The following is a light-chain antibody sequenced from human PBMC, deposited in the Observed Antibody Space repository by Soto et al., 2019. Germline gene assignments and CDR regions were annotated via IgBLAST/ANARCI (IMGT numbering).Light chain of an antibody. CDR3: QAGDSTVV. CDR2: QDS. CDR1: KLGDKY. V-gene: IGLV3-1*01. J-gene: IGLJ2*01. Sequence: SSELTQPPSVSVSPGQTASITCSGDKLGDKYACWYQQKPGQSPVLVIYQDSKRPSGIPERFSGSNSGNTATLTISGTQAMDEADYYCQAGDSTVVFGGGTKLTVL.